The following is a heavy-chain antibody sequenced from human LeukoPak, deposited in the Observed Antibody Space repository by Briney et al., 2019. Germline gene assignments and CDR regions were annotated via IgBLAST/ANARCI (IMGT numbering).Heavy chain of an antibody. D-gene: IGHD3-22*01. J-gene: IGHJ3*02. Sequence: GGSLRLSCAASGFTFDDYAMHWVRQAPGKGLEWVSGISWNSGSIAYADSVKGRFTISRDNAKNSLYLQMNSLRAEDTALYYCAKARYYDSSGYASDAFDIWGQGTMVTVSS. CDR3: AKARYYDSSGYASDAFDI. CDR2: ISWNSGSI. CDR1: GFTFDDYA. V-gene: IGHV3-9*01.